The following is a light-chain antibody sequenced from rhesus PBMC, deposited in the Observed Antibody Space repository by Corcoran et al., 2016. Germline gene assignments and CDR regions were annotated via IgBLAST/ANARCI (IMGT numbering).Light chain of an antibody. CDR2: AAS. V-gene: IGKV1-36*02. CDR1: QGISDY. J-gene: IGKJ2*01. Sequence: DIQMTQSPSSLSASVGDRVTITCRASQGISDYLSWYQQKPGKAPKRLIYAASSLESGVPSRFSGSGCGTEFTLTISSLHPEDFAAYYCLQGYSTPYSFGQGTKVEIK. CDR3: LQGYSTPYS.